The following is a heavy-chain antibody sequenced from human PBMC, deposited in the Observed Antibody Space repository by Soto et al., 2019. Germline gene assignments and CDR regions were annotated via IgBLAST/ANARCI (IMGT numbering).Heavy chain of an antibody. Sequence: QVQLQQWGAGLLKPSETLSLTCAVYGGSFSGYYWSWIRQPPRKGLEWIGEINHSGSTNDNPSLKSRVTISIDTSKNQFSLKLSSVTAAHTAVYYCARGSRRGVDYWGQGTLVTVSS. D-gene: IGHD3-16*01. CDR3: ARGSRRGVDY. CDR2: INHSGST. J-gene: IGHJ4*02. V-gene: IGHV4-34*01. CDR1: GGSFSGYY.